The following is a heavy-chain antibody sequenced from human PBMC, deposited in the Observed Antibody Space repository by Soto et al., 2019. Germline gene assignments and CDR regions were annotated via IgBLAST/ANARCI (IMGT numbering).Heavy chain of an antibody. V-gene: IGHV1-24*01. CDR3: ATSPPRSSYDFWSGYWDY. D-gene: IGHD3-3*01. J-gene: IGHJ4*02. CDR2: FDPEDGET. CDR1: GYTLTELS. Sequence: GASVKVSCKVSGYTLTELSMHWVRQAPGKGLEWMGGFDPEDGETIYAQKFQGRVTMTEDTSTDTAYMELSSLRSEDTAVYYCATSPPRSSYDFWSGYWDYWGQGTLVTVSS.